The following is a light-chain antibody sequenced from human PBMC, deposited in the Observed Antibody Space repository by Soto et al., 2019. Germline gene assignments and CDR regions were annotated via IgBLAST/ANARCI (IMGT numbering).Light chain of an antibody. Sequence: EIVVTLSPATLSVYPRERATLSCMASQSVSGNFLAWYQQKPGQAPRLLIYGASSRATGIPARFSGSGSGTDFTLTISSLEPEDFAVYYCQQRSERPITVGQGGRLEIK. V-gene: IGKV3D-20*02. CDR2: GAS. CDR1: QSVSGNF. CDR3: QQRSERPIT. J-gene: IGKJ5*01.